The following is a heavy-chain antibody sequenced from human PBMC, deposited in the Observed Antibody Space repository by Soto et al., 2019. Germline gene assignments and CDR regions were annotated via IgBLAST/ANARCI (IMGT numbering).Heavy chain of an antibody. CDR3: AREERDYSSSSDY. J-gene: IGHJ4*02. D-gene: IGHD6-13*01. Sequence: QVQLVESGGGVVQPGRSLRLSCAASGFSFSTYSMMWVRQAPGKGLEWLASILSDGINKYYPDSLKGRFTLSRDNSKNTLYLQMNSLKTEDTALYFCAREERDYSSSSDYWGQGTLVTVSS. V-gene: IGHV3-30-3*01. CDR2: ILSDGINK. CDR1: GFSFSTYS.